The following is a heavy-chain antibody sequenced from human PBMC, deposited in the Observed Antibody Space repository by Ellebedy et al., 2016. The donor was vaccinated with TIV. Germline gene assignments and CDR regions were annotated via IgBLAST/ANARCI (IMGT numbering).Heavy chain of an antibody. CDR2: IYTGDST. CDR1: GFTFGSCA. V-gene: IGHV3-23*03. J-gene: IGHJ3*02. Sequence: GESLKISCAASGFTFGSCALSWVRQAPGKGLEWVSYIYTGDSTYHADSVKGRFTISRDSSKNTVSLQMNSLRVEDTAVYYCARVRSSAFEIWGQGTMVTVSS. CDR3: ARVRSSAFEI.